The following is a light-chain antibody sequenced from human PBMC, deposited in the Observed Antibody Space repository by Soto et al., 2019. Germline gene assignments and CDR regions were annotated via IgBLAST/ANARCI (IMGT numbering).Light chain of an antibody. V-gene: IGLV2-14*03. CDR1: SSDVGGYNY. Sequence: SALTQPASVSGSPGQSITISCTGTSSDVGGYNYVSWYQQHPAKAPKVMIYDVSNRPSGVSSRFSGSKSGNTASLTISGLQAEDEADYYCYSYTSSSTYVFGTGTKVTVL. CDR3: YSYTSSSTYV. J-gene: IGLJ1*01. CDR2: DVS.